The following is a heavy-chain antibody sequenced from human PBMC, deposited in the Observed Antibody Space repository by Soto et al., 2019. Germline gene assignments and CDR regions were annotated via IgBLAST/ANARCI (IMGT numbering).Heavy chain of an antibody. V-gene: IGHV3-74*01. J-gene: IGHJ5*02. CDR1: GFPFSHYW. Sequence: MQMVESGGGSVQPGGPLRLPCEASGFPFSHYWLHWVRQTPGKGLVWASRINPAGTITNYADSVEGRFTISRDNADSALFLQMNSLSADDTAIYYCTSDTFGLRDTWGQGTLVTVSS. CDR2: INPAGTIT. CDR3: TSDTFGLRDT. D-gene: IGHD3-16*01.